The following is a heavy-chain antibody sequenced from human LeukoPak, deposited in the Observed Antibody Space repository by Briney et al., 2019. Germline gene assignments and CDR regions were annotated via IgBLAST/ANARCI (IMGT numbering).Heavy chain of an antibody. CDR3: ARDRTHTYYYDSSGPNDY. V-gene: IGHV3-7*01. CDR1: GFTFSSYW. Sequence: GGSLRLSCAASGFTFSSYWMSWVRQAPGKGLEWLANIKQDGSEKYYVDSVKGRFTISRDNAKNSLYLQMNSLRAEDTAVYYCARDRTHTYYYDSSGPNDYWGQGTLVTVSS. J-gene: IGHJ4*02. CDR2: IKQDGSEK. D-gene: IGHD3-22*01.